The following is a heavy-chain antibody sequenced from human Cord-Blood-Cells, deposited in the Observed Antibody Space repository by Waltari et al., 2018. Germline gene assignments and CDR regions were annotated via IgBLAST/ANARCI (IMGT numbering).Heavy chain of an antibody. CDR3: ARDEEGCSSTSCYFDY. CDR1: GGTFSTDA. CDR2: IIPMLGIA. Sequence: QVQLVQSGAEVRKPGSSVKVSCKASGGTFSTDAISRVGQAPGQGLEWPGRIIPMLGIANYAQEFQGRVTMTADKATSTAYMELSSLRSEDTAVYYCARDEEGCSSTSCYFDYWGQGTLVTVSS. J-gene: IGHJ4*02. V-gene: IGHV1-69*09. D-gene: IGHD2-2*01.